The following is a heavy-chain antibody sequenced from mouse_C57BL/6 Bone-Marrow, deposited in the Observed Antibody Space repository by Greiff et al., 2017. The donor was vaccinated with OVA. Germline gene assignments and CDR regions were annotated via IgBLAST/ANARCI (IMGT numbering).Heavy chain of an antibody. Sequence: VQLQQSGAELVRPGTSVKVSCKASGYAFTNYLIEWVKQRPGQGLEWIGVINPGSGGTNYNEKFKGKATLTADKSSSTAYMQLSSLTSDDSAVYFCARSLYYYGSPMDYWGQGTSVTVSS. CDR2: INPGSGGT. CDR1: GYAFTNYL. J-gene: IGHJ4*01. V-gene: IGHV1-54*01. D-gene: IGHD1-1*01. CDR3: ARSLYYYGSPMDY.